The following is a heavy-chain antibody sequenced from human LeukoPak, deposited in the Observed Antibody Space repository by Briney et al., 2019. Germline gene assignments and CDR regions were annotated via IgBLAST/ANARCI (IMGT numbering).Heavy chain of an antibody. V-gene: IGHV4-59*01. CDR3: ARPRGSGWYGAFDV. D-gene: IGHD6-19*01. CDR2: IYYSRST. CDR1: GGSISSYY. J-gene: IGHJ3*01. Sequence: SETLSLTCTVSGGSISSYYWSWIRQPPGKGLEWMGYIYYSRSTKYNPSLKSRVTISADTSKNQLSLKLSSVTAADTAFYYCARPRGSGWYGAFDVWGQGTMVSVSS.